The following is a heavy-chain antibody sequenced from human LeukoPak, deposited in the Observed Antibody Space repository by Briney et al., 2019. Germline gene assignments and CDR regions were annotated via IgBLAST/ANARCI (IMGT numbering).Heavy chain of an antibody. CDR1: GFTFSNYN. CDR2: ISSSSNII. Sequence: GGPLRLSCAASGFTFSNYNMNGVRQPPGKGLQWVSYISSSSNIIYSAASVTGRFTIPRDNAKNSLFLQMNSLRAEDTAVYYCARDFARESTIDYWGQGTLVTVSS. D-gene: IGHD3-10*01. CDR3: ARDFARESTIDY. J-gene: IGHJ4*02. V-gene: IGHV3-48*01.